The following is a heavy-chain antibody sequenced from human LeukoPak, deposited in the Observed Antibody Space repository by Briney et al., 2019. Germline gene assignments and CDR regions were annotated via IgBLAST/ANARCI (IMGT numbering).Heavy chain of an antibody. V-gene: IGHV1-18*01. CDR3: ARAYDNDFWSGYQAHHAFDI. CDR1: GYTFTSYG. CDR2: ISGYNGNT. J-gene: IGHJ3*02. D-gene: IGHD3-3*01. Sequence: ASVKVSCKASGYTFTSYGISWVRQAPGQGLEWMGWISGYNGNTNYAQKVQGRVTMTTDTSTSTVYMELRSLRSDDTAMYYCARAYDNDFWSGYQAHHAFDIWGQGTMVTVSS.